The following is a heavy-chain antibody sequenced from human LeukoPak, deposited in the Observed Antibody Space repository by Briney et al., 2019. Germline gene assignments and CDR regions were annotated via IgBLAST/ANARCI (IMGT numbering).Heavy chain of an antibody. CDR2: ISYDGSNK. Sequence: GGSLRLSCAASGFAFSSYAMHWVRQAPGKGLEWVAVISYDGSNKYYADSVKGRFTISRDNSKNTLYLQMNSLRAEDTAVYYCARDRGDSSGYLEDYFDYWGQGTLVTVSS. V-gene: IGHV3-30*04. CDR3: ARDRGDSSGYLEDYFDY. D-gene: IGHD3-22*01. CDR1: GFAFSSYA. J-gene: IGHJ4*02.